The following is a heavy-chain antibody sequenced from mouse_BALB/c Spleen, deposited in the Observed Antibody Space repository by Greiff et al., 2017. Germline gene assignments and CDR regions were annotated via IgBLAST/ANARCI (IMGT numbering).Heavy chain of an antibody. CDR2: ISSGSSTI. V-gene: IGHV5-17*02. CDR1: GFTFSSFG. CDR3: ARNWDYFDY. Sequence: EVQLVESGGGLVQPGGSRKLSCAASGFTFSSFGMHWVRQAPEKGLEWVAYISSGSSTIYYADTVKGRFTISRDNPKNTLFLQMTSLRSEDTAMYYCARNWDYFDYWGQGTTLTVSS. J-gene: IGHJ2*01. D-gene: IGHD4-1*01.